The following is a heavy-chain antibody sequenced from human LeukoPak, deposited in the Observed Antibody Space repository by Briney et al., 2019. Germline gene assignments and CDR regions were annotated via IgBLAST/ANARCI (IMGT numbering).Heavy chain of an antibody. CDR1: GFPFITYN. CDR3: ARGYWGQYHWYFDL. J-gene: IGHJ2*01. CDR2: IDSSSSTI. V-gene: IGHV3-48*01. D-gene: IGHD3-16*01. Sequence: GGSLRLSCAVSGFPFITYNMNWVRQAPGKGLEWVSYIDSSSSTIYYADSVKGRFTVSRDNAKNSLDLQMNSLRAEDTAVYYCARGYWGQYHWYFDLWGRGTLVTVSS.